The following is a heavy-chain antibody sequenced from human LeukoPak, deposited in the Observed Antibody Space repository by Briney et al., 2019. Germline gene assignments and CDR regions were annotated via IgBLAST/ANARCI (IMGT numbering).Heavy chain of an antibody. V-gene: IGHV1-69*06. J-gene: IGHJ4*02. CDR2: IIPIFGTA. CDR1: GGTFSSYA. D-gene: IGHD3-22*01. Sequence: ASVKVSCKASGGTFSSYAISWVRQAPGQGLEWMGGIIPIFGTANYAQKFQGRVTMTEDTSTDTAYMELSSLRSEDTAVYYCATDHRDYYDSSGYGDFDYWGQGTLVTVSS. CDR3: ATDHRDYYDSSGYGDFDY.